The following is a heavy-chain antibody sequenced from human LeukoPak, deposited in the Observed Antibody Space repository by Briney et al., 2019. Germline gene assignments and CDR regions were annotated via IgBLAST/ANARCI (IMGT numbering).Heavy chain of an antibody. V-gene: IGHV1-18*01. J-gene: IGHJ5*02. CDR2: ISAYNGNT. D-gene: IGHD3-16*01. Sequence: ASVKVSCKASGYTFTSYGISWVRQAPGQGLEWMGWISAYNGNTNYAQKLQGRVTITTDTSTSTAYMELRSLRSDDTAVYYCAREWRDYVWGSYSDPWGQGTLVTVSS. CDR1: GYTFTSYG. CDR3: AREWRDYVWGSYSDP.